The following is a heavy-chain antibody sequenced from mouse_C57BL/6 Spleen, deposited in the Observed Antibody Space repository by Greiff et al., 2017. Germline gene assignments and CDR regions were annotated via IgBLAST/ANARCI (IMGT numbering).Heavy chain of an antibody. CDR1: GYAFSSYW. CDR2: IYPGDGDT. Sequence: VKLVESGAELVKPGASVKISCKASGYAFSSYWMNWVKQRPGKGLEWIGQIYPGDGDTNYNGKFKGKATLTADKSSSTAYMQLSSLTSEDSAVYFCARQQHYAMDYWGQGTSVTVSS. D-gene: IGHD6-1*01. J-gene: IGHJ4*01. CDR3: ARQQHYAMDY. V-gene: IGHV1-80*01.